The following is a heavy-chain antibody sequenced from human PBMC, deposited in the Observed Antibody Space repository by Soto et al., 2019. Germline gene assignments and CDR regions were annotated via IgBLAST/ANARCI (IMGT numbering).Heavy chain of an antibody. Sequence: ETLSLTCAVYGGSFSGYYWSWIRQPPGKGLEWIGEINHSGSTNYNPSLKSRVTISVDTSKNQFSLKLSSVTAADTAVYYCARGYRNGAFDIWGQGTMVTVSS. V-gene: IGHV4-34*01. D-gene: IGHD2-2*02. CDR2: INHSGST. CDR1: GGSFSGYY. CDR3: ARGYRNGAFDI. J-gene: IGHJ3*02.